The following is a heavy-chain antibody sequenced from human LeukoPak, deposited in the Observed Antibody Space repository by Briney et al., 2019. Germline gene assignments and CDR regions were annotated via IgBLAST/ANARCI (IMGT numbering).Heavy chain of an antibody. CDR1: GGSISSYF. J-gene: IGHJ3*02. Sequence: PSETLSLTCAVSGGSISSYFWTWIRQPAGKGLEWIGRISTSGSTNYNPSLKSRVTISVDTSKNQFSLKLSSVTAADTAVYYCASSSSGSYYNGFDIWGQGTMVTVAS. D-gene: IGHD3-10*01. CDR3: ASSSSGSYYNGFDI. CDR2: ISTSGST. V-gene: IGHV4-4*07.